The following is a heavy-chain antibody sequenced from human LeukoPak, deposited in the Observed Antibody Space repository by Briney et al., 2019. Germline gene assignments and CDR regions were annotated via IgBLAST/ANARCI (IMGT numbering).Heavy chain of an antibody. CDR2: ISSSSSYI. Sequence: GGSLRLSCAASGFTFSSYSMNWVRQAPGKGLEWVSSISSSSSYIYYADSVKGRFTISRDNAKNSLYLQMNSLRAEDTAVYYCARKGYYDSSGYPRWFDPWGQGTLVTVST. D-gene: IGHD3-22*01. CDR1: GFTFSSYS. J-gene: IGHJ5*02. CDR3: ARKGYYDSSGYPRWFDP. V-gene: IGHV3-21*01.